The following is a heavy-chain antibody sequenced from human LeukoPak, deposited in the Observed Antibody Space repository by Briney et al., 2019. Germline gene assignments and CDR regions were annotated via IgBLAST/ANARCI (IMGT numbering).Heavy chain of an antibody. CDR3: ARLRFLEWLLYYYYYYYMDV. CDR2: IKQDGSEK. CDR1: GFTFSSYW. D-gene: IGHD3-3*01. V-gene: IGHV3-7*01. J-gene: IGHJ6*03. Sequence: GGSLRLSCAASGFTFSSYWMSWVRQAPGKGLEWVANIKQDGSEKYYVDSVKGRFTISRDNAKNSLYLQMNSLRAEDTAVYYCARLRFLEWLLYYYYYYYMDVWGNGTTVTVSS.